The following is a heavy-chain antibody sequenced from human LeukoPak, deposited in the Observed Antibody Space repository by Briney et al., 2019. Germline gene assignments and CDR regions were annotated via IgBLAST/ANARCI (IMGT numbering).Heavy chain of an antibody. CDR1: GFTFSSYW. CDR2: IKQDGSEK. J-gene: IGHJ6*04. CDR3: ARDSSCSGGSCYFRGMDV. V-gene: IGHV3-7*01. Sequence: GGSLRLSCAASGFTFSSYWMSWVRQAPGKGLEWVANIKQDGSEKYYVDSVKGRFTISRDNAENSLYLQMNSLRAEDTAVYYCARDSSCSGGSCYFRGMDVWGKGTTVTVSS. D-gene: IGHD2-15*01.